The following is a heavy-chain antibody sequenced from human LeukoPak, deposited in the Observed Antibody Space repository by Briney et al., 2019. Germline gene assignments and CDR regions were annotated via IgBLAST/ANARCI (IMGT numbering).Heavy chain of an antibody. CDR2: IYYSGST. Sequence: SETLSLTYTVSGGSISSYYWSWIRQPPGKGLEWIGNIYYSGSTNYNPSLKSRVTISVDTSKNQFSLKLSSVTAADTAVYYCTRGSIAYYYMDVWGKGTTVTISS. CDR1: GGSISSYY. D-gene: IGHD3-22*01. V-gene: IGHV4-59*01. J-gene: IGHJ6*03. CDR3: TRGSIAYYYMDV.